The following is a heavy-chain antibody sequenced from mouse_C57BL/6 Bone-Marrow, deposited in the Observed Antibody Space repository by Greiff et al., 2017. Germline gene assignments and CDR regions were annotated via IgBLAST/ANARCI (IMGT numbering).Heavy chain of an antibody. Sequence: VQLQQSGAELVRPGASVKLSCTASGFNIKDDYMHWVKQRPEQGLEWIGWIDPEDGDTEYASKFQGKATITVDTSSNTAYLQLSSLTAEDTAVEYCTRIAYWGQGTLVTVSA. CDR3: TRIAY. CDR1: GFNIKDDY. V-gene: IGHV14-4*01. J-gene: IGHJ3*01. CDR2: IDPEDGDT.